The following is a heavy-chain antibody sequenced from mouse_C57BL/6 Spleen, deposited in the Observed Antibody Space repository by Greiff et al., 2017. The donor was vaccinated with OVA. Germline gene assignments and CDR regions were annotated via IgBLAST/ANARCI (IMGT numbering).Heavy chain of an antibody. CDR1: GYTFTSYW. D-gene: IGHD2-4*01. CDR3: AREGNDYPYFDY. V-gene: IGHV1-52*01. J-gene: IGHJ2*01. Sequence: QVQLQQPGAELVRPGSSVKLSCKASGYTFTSYWMHWVKQRPIQGLEWIGNIDPSDSETHYNQKFKDKATLTVAKSSSTAYMQLSSLASEDSAVYYCAREGNDYPYFDYWGQGTTLTVSS. CDR2: IDPSDSET.